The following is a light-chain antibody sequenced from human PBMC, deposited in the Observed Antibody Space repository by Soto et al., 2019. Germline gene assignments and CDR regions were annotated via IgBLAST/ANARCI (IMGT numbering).Light chain of an antibody. J-gene: IGKJ4*01. Sequence: EIVLTQSPGTLSLSPGERATLSCRASQSVTNNYLAWYQQKPGQAPRLLIHDASSRASGFPDRFSGSGSGTDFNLTISRLEPEDFVVYYCHQSTYSPHTFGGGTKVEIK. V-gene: IGKV3-20*01. CDR2: DAS. CDR1: QSVTNNY. CDR3: HQSTYSPHT.